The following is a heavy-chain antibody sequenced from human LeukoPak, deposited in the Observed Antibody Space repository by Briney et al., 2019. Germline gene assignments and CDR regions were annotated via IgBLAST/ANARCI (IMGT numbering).Heavy chain of an antibody. Sequence: QTGGCLRLSCAASGFTFSSYAMNWVRQAPGKGLEWVSGTGSTGVSTFYADSVKGRFTVSRDNSKNTLSLQMNSLRAEDTGVYYCAKDPGVVPAHYFDYWDQGTLVTVSS. J-gene: IGHJ4*02. V-gene: IGHV3-23*01. CDR2: TGSTGVST. CDR1: GFTFSSYA. CDR3: AKDPGVVPAHYFDY. D-gene: IGHD2-2*01.